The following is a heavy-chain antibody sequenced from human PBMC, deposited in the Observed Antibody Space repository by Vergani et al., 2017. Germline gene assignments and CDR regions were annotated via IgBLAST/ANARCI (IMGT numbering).Heavy chain of an antibody. D-gene: IGHD3-16*01. V-gene: IGHV3-73*01. J-gene: IGHJ6*02. CDR1: GFTFSGSA. CDR3: TSQRWRGELREYYYGMDV. CDR2: IRSKANSYAT. Sequence: VQLVESGGGLVKPGGPLKLSCAASGFTFSGSAMHWVRQASGIGLEWVGRIRSKANSYATAYAASVKGRFTISRDDSKNTAYLQMNNLKTEDTAVYYCTSQRWRGELREYYYGMDVWGQGTTVTVSS.